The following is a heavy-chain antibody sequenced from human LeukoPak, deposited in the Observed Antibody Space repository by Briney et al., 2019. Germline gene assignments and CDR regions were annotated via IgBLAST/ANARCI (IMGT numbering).Heavy chain of an antibody. V-gene: IGHV3-30*18. Sequence: GGSLRLSCAASGFTFSSYGMHWVRQAPGKGLEWVAVISYDGSNKYYADSVKGRFTISRDNSKNTLYLQMNSLRAEDTAVYYCAKSSGWLPSGYFQHWGQGTLVTVSS. CDR1: GFTFSSYG. CDR2: ISYDGSNK. CDR3: AKSSGWLPSGYFQH. D-gene: IGHD3-22*01. J-gene: IGHJ1*01.